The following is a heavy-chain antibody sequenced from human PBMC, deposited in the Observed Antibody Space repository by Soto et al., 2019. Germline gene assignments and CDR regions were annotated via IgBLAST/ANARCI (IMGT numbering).Heavy chain of an antibody. CDR2: IYYSGST. Sequence: SETLSLTCTVSGGSISSSSYYWGWIRQPPGKGLEWIGSIYYSGSTYYNPSLKSRVTISVDTSKNQFSLKLSSVTAADTAVYHCARQITMVRGVITDYYYYGMDVWGQGTTVTVSS. CDR3: ARQITMVRGVITDYYYYGMDV. J-gene: IGHJ6*02. CDR1: GGSISSSSYY. V-gene: IGHV4-39*01. D-gene: IGHD3-10*01.